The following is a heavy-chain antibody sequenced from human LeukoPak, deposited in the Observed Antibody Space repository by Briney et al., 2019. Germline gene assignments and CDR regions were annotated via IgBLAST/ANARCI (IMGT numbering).Heavy chain of an antibody. J-gene: IGHJ6*03. CDR2: IYHSGST. CDR3: ARGTIGAKDYMDV. V-gene: IGHV4-38-2*02. D-gene: IGHD4/OR15-4a*01. CDR1: GYSISSGYY. Sequence: PSETLSLTCTVSGYSISSGYYWGWIRQPPGKGLEWIGSIYHSGSTYYNPSLKSRVTISVDTSKNQFSLKLSSVTAADTAVYYCARGTIGAKDYMDVWGKGTTVTVSS.